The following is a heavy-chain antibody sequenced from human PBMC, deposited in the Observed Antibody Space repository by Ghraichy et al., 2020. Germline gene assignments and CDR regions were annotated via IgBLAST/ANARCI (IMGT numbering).Heavy chain of an antibody. CDR2: ISNSGGT. J-gene: IGHJ5*02. Sequence: ASVKVSCKASGYTFADYYIHWVRQAPGQGLEWMAWISNSGGTNYAQKFQGRVTLTRDTSISTAYMEVSSLTSDDTAVYYCVRGVGSPNWFDHWGQGTLVTVPS. V-gene: IGHV1-2*02. CDR1: GYTFADYY. D-gene: IGHD1-26*01. CDR3: VRGVGSPNWFDH.